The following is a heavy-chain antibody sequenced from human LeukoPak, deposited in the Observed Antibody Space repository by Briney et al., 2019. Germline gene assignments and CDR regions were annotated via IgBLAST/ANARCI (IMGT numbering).Heavy chain of an antibody. V-gene: IGHV3-30*04. D-gene: IGHD3-10*01. CDR1: GFTFSSYV. CDR2: ISYDGSNE. CDR3: AKGRGQGFDY. J-gene: IGHJ4*02. Sequence: PGGSLRLSCAASGFTFSSYVMHWVRQAPGKGLEWVAIISYDGSNEYYADSVKGRFTISRDNFKNTLYLQMNTLRAEDTAVYYCAKGRGQGFDYWGQGTLVTVSS.